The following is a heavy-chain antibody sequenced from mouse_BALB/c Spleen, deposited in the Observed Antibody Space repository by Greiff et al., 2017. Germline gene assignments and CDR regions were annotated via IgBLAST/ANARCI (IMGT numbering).Heavy chain of an antibody. D-gene: IGHD2-3*01. CDR2: ISSGSSTI. Sequence: EVKVEESGGGLVQPGGSRKLSCAASGFTFSSFGMHWVRQAPEKGLEWVAYISSGSSTIYYADTVKGRFTISRDNPKNTLFLQMTSLRSEDTAMYYCARCGYFYYFDYWGQGTTLTVSS. CDR1: GFTFSSFG. J-gene: IGHJ2*01. V-gene: IGHV5-17*02. CDR3: ARCGYFYYFDY.